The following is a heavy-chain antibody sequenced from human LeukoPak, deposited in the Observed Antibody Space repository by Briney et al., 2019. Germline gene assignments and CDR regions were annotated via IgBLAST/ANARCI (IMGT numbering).Heavy chain of an antibody. CDR3: ARGVFCSGVRCYCFDY. CDR2: IYYSGSI. D-gene: IGHD2-15*01. J-gene: IGHJ4*02. V-gene: IGHV4-30-4*01. Sequence: SQTLSLTCTVSGGYISSGDYYWSWIRQPPGKGLEWSGHIYYSGSIYYNPSLKSRVTISVDTSKNQFSLKLSSVTAADTAVYYCARGVFCSGVRCYCFDYWGKGTMVTASS. CDR1: GGYISSGDYY.